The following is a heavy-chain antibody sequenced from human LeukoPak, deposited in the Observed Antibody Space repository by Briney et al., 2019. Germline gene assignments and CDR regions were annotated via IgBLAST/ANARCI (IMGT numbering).Heavy chain of an antibody. D-gene: IGHD1-26*01. CDR1: GYSISSGYY. J-gene: IGHJ4*02. V-gene: IGHV4-38-2*02. CDR2: IDHSGST. Sequence: TSETLSLTCTVSGYSISSGYYWGWIRQPPGKGLEWTGSIDHSGSTYYNPSLKSRITISIDTSKTQFSLKLSSVTAADTAVYYCARRFSGSYYYYWGQGTLVTVSS. CDR3: ARRFSGSYYYY.